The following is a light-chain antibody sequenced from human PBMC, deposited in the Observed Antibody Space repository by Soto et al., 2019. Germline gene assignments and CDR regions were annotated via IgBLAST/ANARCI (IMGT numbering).Light chain of an antibody. CDR1: QSVRSN. CDR3: QQYSAWPLT. CDR2: GAS. Sequence: EIVMTQSPAILSVSPGERATLFCRASQSVRSNFLAWYQQKPGQAPRLLIHGASTRATGVPARFSGSGSGTEFTLTISSLQSEDFAVYYCQQYSAWPLTFGGGTRVEIK. J-gene: IGKJ4*01. V-gene: IGKV3-15*01.